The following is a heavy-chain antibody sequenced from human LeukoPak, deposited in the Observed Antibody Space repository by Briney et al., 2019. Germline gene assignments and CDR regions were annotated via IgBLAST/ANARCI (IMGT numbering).Heavy chain of an antibody. J-gene: IGHJ5*02. Sequence: ASVKVSCKASGYTFTGYYMHWMRQAPGQGLGWMGRINPNSGGTNYAQKFQGRVTMTRDTSISTAYMEMSRLRSDDTAVYYCARAPYSGRGFDPWGQGTLVTVSS. V-gene: IGHV1-2*06. D-gene: IGHD1-26*01. CDR2: INPNSGGT. CDR3: ARAPYSGRGFDP. CDR1: GYTFTGYY.